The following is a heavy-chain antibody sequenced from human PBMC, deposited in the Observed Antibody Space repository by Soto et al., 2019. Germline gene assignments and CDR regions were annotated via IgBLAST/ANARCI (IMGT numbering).Heavy chain of an antibody. CDR1: SGSIDNVYW. Sequence: SETLSLTCAVSSGSIDNVYWWSWVRQSPGKGLEWIGETSHDGVTNYNPSLEGRVTISIDTPRKQFSLKLSSVTAADTAVYYCARGIQSGSSDGGGFDPWGQGILVTSPQ. D-gene: IGHD6-13*01. V-gene: IGHV4-4*02. CDR2: TSHDGVT. J-gene: IGHJ5*02. CDR3: ARGIQSGSSDGGGFDP.